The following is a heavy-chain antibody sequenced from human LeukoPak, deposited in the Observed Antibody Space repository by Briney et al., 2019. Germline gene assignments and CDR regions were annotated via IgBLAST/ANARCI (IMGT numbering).Heavy chain of an antibody. CDR1: GFTFSRYW. CDR2: ISPDGSTT. J-gene: IGHJ4*02. D-gene: IGHD5-12*01. Sequence: GGSLRLSCAASGFTFSRYWMHWVRQAPGKGLMWVSRISPDGSTTLYADSVKGRFTISRDNAKNTLYLQMNSLGAEDTAVYYCARDSPGYGGYSCWGQGTLVTVSS. V-gene: IGHV3-74*03. CDR3: ARDSPGYGGYSC.